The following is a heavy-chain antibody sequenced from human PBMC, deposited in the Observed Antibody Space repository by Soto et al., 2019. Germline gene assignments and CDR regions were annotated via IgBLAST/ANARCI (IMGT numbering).Heavy chain of an antibody. CDR1: GGSISSGGYY. D-gene: IGHD3-10*01. CDR2: IYYSGST. CDR3: ARGITSYYFDY. J-gene: IGHJ4*02. V-gene: IGHV4-31*03. Sequence: QVQLQESGPGLVKPSQTLSLTCTVSGGSISSGGYYWSWIRQHPGKGLEWIGYIYYSGSTYYNPSLKSRVTRSVDTPKNQFSLKLSSVTAADTAVYYCARGITSYYFDYWGQGTLVTVSS.